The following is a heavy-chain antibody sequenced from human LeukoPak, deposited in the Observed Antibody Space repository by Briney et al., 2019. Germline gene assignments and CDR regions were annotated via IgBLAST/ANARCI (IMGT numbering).Heavy chain of an antibody. CDR1: GGTFSSYA. D-gene: IGHD3-10*01. CDR2: IIPILGIA. V-gene: IGHV1-69*04. CDR3: ARGGRSSGVDY. Sequence: SVKVSCKASGGTFSSYAISWVRQAPGQGLEWMGRIIPILGIANYAQKFQGRVTITADKSTSAAYMELSSLRSEDTAVYYCARGGRSSGVDYWGQGTLVTVSS. J-gene: IGHJ4*02.